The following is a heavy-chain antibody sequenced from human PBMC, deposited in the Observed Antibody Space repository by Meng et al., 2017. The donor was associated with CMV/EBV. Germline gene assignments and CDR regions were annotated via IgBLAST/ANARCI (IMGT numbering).Heavy chain of an antibody. CDR2: IYSGGST. CDR3: ARKIVDDAFDI. V-gene: IGHV3-66*02. Sequence: GESLKISCAASGFTVSSNYMSWVRQAPGKGLEWVSVIYSGGSTYYADSVKGRFTIPRDNSKNTLYLQMNSLRAEDTAVYYCARKIVDDAFDIWGQGTMVTVSS. CDR1: GFTVSSNY. D-gene: IGHD2/OR15-2a*01. J-gene: IGHJ3*02.